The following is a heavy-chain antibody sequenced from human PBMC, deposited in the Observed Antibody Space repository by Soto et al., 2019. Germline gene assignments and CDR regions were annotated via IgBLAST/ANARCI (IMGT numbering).Heavy chain of an antibody. CDR2: ISYDGSNK. Sequence: QVQLVESGGGVVQPGRSLRLSCAASGFTFSSYAMHWVRQAPGKGLEWVAVISYDGSNKYYADSVKGRFTISRDNSKTTLYLQMTSLRAEDTAVYYCASDPIAARPDLWGSDYWGQGTLVPVSS. J-gene: IGHJ4*02. CDR1: GFTFSSYA. CDR3: ASDPIAARPDLWGSDY. V-gene: IGHV3-30-3*01. D-gene: IGHD6-6*01.